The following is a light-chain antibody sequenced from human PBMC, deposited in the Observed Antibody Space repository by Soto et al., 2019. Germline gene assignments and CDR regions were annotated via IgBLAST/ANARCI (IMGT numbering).Light chain of an antibody. V-gene: IGKV2-28*01. Sequence: EIVMTQSPLSLPVTPGEPASISCKSSQSLLHSNGYNYLDWYLQKPGQSPQLLIYSGSNRASGVPDRFSGSGSGTDFTLKISRVEAEDVAFYYCMQALQAPFTFGPGTKVHIK. J-gene: IGKJ3*01. CDR1: QSLLHSNGYNY. CDR3: MQALQAPFT. CDR2: SGS.